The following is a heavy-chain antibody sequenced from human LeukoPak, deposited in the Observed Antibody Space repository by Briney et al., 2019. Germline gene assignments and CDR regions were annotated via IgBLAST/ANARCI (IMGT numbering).Heavy chain of an antibody. CDR3: ARDRDVDDFDS. CDR1: GGSISNYY. J-gene: IGHJ4*01. Sequence: SETLSLTCTVSGGSISNYYWSWIRQPAGKGLEWIGRIYTSGSTYYNPSLKSRVTTSIDTSKNQLSLNLKSVTAADTAVYYCARDRDVDDFDSWGHGTLVTVSS. D-gene: IGHD2-15*01. V-gene: IGHV4-4*07. CDR2: IYTSGST.